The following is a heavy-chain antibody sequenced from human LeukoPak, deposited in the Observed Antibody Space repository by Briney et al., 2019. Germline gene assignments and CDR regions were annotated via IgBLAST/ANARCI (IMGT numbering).Heavy chain of an antibody. V-gene: IGHV3-33*06. CDR1: GFTFTSYG. Sequence: GGSLRLSCAVSGFTFTSYGMHWVRQAPGKGLEWVADIWYDGSNKYYADSVKGRFTISRDNSKNTLYLQMNSLRAEDTAVYYCAKARGGTYRTYYFDYWGQGTLVTVSS. J-gene: IGHJ4*02. CDR2: IWYDGSNK. D-gene: IGHD1-26*01. CDR3: AKARGGTYRTYYFDY.